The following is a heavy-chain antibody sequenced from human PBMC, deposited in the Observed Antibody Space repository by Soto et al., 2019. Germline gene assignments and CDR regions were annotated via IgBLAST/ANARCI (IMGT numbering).Heavy chain of an antibody. D-gene: IGHD6-13*01. CDR1: GFSFTKHA. J-gene: IGHJ5*02. Sequence: GGSLRLSCAAPGFSFTKHAISWGPPVPGRGLQWISVIRGTGIYYADSVKGRFTIFRHNAKNSLYLQMNSLRAEDTAMYYCARDLRAVGMASRFDPWGQGTLVTVSS. V-gene: IGHV3-23*01. CDR2: IRGTGI. CDR3: ARDLRAVGMASRFDP.